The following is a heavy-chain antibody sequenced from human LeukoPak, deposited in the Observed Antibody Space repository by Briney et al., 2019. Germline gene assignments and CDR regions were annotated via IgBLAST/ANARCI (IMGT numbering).Heavy chain of an antibody. J-gene: IGHJ4*02. D-gene: IGHD3-22*01. CDR3: ARVGDYYDSSGYAYYFDY. Sequence: PSETLSLTCAVSGGSISSGGYSWSWIRQPPGKGLEWIGYIYHSGSTYYNPSLKSRVTISVDRSKNQFSLKLSSVTAADTAVYYCARVGDYYDSSGYAYYFDYWGQGTLVTVSS. V-gene: IGHV4-30-2*01. CDR1: GGSISSGGYS. CDR2: IYHSGST.